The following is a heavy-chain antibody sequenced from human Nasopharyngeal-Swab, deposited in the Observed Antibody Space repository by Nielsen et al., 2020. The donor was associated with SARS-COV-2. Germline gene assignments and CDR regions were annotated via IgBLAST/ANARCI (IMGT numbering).Heavy chain of an antibody. CDR1: GCSISSSSYY. Sequence: SETLSLTCTVSGCSISSSSYYWGWIRQPPGKGLEWIGSIYYSGSTYYNPSLKSRVTISVDTSKNQFSLKLSSVTAADTAVYYCARLYGDYPDYWGQGTLVTVSS. CDR2: IYYSGST. J-gene: IGHJ4*02. CDR3: ARLYGDYPDY. V-gene: IGHV4-39*01. D-gene: IGHD4-17*01.